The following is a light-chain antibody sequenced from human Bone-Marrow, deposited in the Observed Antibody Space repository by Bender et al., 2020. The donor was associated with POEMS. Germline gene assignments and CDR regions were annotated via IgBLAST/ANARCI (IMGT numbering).Light chain of an antibody. Sequence: QSVLTQPPSASGTPGQSVTISCSGTSSNFGNNAANWYQHVPGTAPKLLIYSNNQRPSGVPDRFAASTSGTSASLAISGLHSDDEADYYGASWDDRLNGSVFGGGTKLTVL. V-gene: IGLV1-44*01. J-gene: IGLJ3*02. CDR2: SNN. CDR3: ASWDDRLNGSV. CDR1: SSNFGNNA.